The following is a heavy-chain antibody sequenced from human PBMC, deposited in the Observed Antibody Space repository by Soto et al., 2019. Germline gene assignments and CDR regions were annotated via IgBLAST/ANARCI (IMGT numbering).Heavy chain of an antibody. CDR2: IFATSTTI. D-gene: IGHD6-13*01. CDR1: GFTFSSYS. V-gene: IGHV3-48*01. CDR3: AREGYSSSWRNNYFDY. Sequence: PGGSLRLSCGASGFTFSSYSMVWVRQAPGKGLEWISYIFATSTTIYYADSVKGRFTINPDTSKNQFSLQLNSVTPEDTAVYYCAREGYSSSWRNNYFDYWGQGTLVTVSS. J-gene: IGHJ4*02.